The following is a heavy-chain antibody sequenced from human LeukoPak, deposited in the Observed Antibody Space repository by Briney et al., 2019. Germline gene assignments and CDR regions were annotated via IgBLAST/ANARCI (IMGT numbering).Heavy chain of an antibody. Sequence: GVSLRLSCAASGFTLSNYDMNWVRQAPGKGLEWVSSFSTSSRYIYYKDSVRGRFTISRDDAKNSLYLEMNSLRAEDTAVYYCARADCSSSTCYLRRSWFDPWGQGTLVTVSS. CDR3: ARADCSSSTCYLRRSWFDP. CDR2: FSTSSRYI. CDR1: GFTLSNYD. V-gene: IGHV3-21*01. J-gene: IGHJ5*02. D-gene: IGHD2-2*01.